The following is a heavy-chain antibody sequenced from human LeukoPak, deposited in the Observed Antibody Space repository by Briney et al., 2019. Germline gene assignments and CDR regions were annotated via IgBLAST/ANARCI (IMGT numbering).Heavy chain of an antibody. CDR1: GFSFSTYW. CDR2: IKPDGSEK. Sequence: PGGSLRLSCAASGFSFSTYWTSWVRQPPGKGPEWVASIKPDGSEKYYVDSVTGRFTISRDNAKNSLYLQMSNLKPEDTAVYYCAREGNWGQGTLVTVSS. J-gene: IGHJ4*02. V-gene: IGHV3-7*01. D-gene: IGHD3-10*01. CDR3: AREGN.